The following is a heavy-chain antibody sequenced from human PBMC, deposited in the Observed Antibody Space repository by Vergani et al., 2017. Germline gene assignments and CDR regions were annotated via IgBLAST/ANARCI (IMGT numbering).Heavy chain of an antibody. CDR2: IIPIFGTA. Sequence: QVQLVQSGAEVKKPGSSVKVSCKASGGTFSSYAISWVRQAPGQGLEWMGGIIPIFGTANYAQKIQGIVTITADESTSTAYMELSSLRAEDTDVYYCAGGVNYYDSSGYPLREGAVDYWGQGTLVTVSS. D-gene: IGHD3-22*01. V-gene: IGHV1-69*01. J-gene: IGHJ4*02. CDR1: GGTFSSYA. CDR3: AGGVNYYDSSGYPLREGAVDY.